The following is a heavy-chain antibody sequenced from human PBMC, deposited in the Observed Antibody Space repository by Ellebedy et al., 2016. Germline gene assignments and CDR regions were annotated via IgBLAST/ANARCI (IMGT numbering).Heavy chain of an antibody. CDR2: ISGSGGST. D-gene: IGHD1-26*01. Sequence: GGSLRLXXAASGFTFSSYAMSWVRQAPGKGLEWVSAISGSGGSTYYADSVKGRFTISRDNAKNSLYLQMNSLRAEDTAVYYCAREVSWVDYWGQGTLVTVSS. J-gene: IGHJ4*02. V-gene: IGHV3-23*01. CDR3: AREVSWVDY. CDR1: GFTFSSYA.